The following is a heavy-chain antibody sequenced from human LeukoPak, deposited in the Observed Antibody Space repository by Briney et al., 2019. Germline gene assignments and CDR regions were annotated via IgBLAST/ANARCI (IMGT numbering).Heavy chain of an antibody. D-gene: IGHD5-18*01. CDR1: GGSISGYG. CDR2: MFNTGST. J-gene: IGHJ4*02. CDR3: ARGDSSGYHSYYFDY. V-gene: IGHV4-59*01. Sequence: PSETLSLTCTVSGGSISGYGWGWIRQPPGKGLEWISYMFNTGSTNYNPSLKSRVTMSVDTSKNQFSLKLSSVTAADTALYYCARGDSSGYHSYYFDYWGQGTLVTVSS.